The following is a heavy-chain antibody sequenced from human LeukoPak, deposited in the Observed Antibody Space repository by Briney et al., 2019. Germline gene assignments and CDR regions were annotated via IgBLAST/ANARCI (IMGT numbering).Heavy chain of an antibody. CDR2: ISYDGSNK. Sequence: PGESMRLSCAASGFTFSSYAMHWVRQAPGKGLGWVAVISYDGSNKYYADSVKGRFTISRDNSKNTLYLQMNSLRAEDTAVYYCARDPDSNYAPNYFDYWGQGNLVTVSS. J-gene: IGHJ4*02. CDR3: ARDPDSNYAPNYFDY. V-gene: IGHV3-30-3*01. CDR1: GFTFSSYA. D-gene: IGHD4-11*01.